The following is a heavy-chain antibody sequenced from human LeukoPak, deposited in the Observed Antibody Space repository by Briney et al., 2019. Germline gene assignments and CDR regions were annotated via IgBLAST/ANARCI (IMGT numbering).Heavy chain of an antibody. CDR1: GGSLSSFY. J-gene: IGHJ4*02. D-gene: IGHD4-23*01. Sequence: SETLSLTCTVSGGSLSSFYWGWIRQPPGKGLEWIGYIYYSGSTNYNPSLKSRVTISVDTSKNQFSLRLSSVTAADTAVYYCARRVHGGTLDYWGQGTLVTVSS. CDR2: IYYSGST. CDR3: ARRVHGGTLDY. V-gene: IGHV4-59*08.